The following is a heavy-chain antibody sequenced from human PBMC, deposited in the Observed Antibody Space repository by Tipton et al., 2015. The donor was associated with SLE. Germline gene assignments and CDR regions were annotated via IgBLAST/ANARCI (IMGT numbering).Heavy chain of an antibody. J-gene: IGHJ4*02. CDR3: ARDIVATN. CDR1: GYFFSSGYY. Sequence: TLSLTCAVSGYFFSSGYYWDWIRQPPGRRLEWIGDISHSGSTYYTPSLKSRVTISVDTSKNQFSLKLSSVTAADTAVYYCARDIVATNWGQGTLVTVSS. V-gene: IGHV4-38-2*02. D-gene: IGHD5-12*01. CDR2: ISHSGST.